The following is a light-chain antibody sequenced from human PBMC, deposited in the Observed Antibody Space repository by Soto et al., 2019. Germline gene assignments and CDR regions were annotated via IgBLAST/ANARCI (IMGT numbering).Light chain of an antibody. Sequence: DIQMTQSPPTLSASVGDRVTITCRASQSIRHYLAWYQQMPGKAPKLLIYGASTLQSGVPSRFSGSGSGTDFTLTISSLQPEDFATYYCQQFNNYSLTFGGGTKVDIK. CDR2: GAS. V-gene: IGKV1-5*01. CDR3: QQFNNYSLT. CDR1: QSIRHY. J-gene: IGKJ4*01.